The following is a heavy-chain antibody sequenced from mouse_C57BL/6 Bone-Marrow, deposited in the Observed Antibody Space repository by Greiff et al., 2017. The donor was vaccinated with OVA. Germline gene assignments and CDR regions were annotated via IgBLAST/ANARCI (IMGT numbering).Heavy chain of an antibody. J-gene: IGHJ1*03. CDR3: AGRDYGSSHWYFDV. CDR1: GFTFSSYT. Sequence: EVHLVESGGGLVKPGGSLKLSCAASGFTFSSYTMYWVRQTPEKRLEWVATISRGGGNTYYPDSVKGRFTISRDNAKNTLYLQMSSLRTEDTALYYCAGRDYGSSHWYFDVWGTGTTVTVSS. CDR2: ISRGGGNT. D-gene: IGHD1-1*01. V-gene: IGHV5-9*01.